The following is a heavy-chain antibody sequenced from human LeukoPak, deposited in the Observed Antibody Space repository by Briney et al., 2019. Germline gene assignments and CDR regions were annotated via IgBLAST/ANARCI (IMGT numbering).Heavy chain of an antibody. CDR3: ARIPWPYYYDSSGYYPGSYLDY. V-gene: IGHV1-69*02. Sequence: ASVKVSCKASGGTFSSYTISWVRQAPGQGLEWMGRIIPILGIANYAQKFQGRVTITADKSTSTAYMELSSLRSEDTAVYYCARIPWPYYYDSSGYYPGSYLDYWGQGTLVTVSS. D-gene: IGHD3-22*01. J-gene: IGHJ4*02. CDR2: IIPILGIA. CDR1: GGTFSSYT.